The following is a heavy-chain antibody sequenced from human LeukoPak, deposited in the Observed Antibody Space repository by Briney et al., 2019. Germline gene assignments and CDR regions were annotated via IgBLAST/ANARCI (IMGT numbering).Heavy chain of an antibody. Sequence: GRSLRLSCAASGFTFSSYAMHWVRQAPGKGLEWVAVISYDGSNKYYADSVKGRFTISRDNSKNTLYLEMNSLRAEDTAVYYCARDRGTTGMHHNWFDPWGQGTLVTVSS. J-gene: IGHJ5*02. D-gene: IGHD3-9*01. CDR2: ISYDGSNK. CDR1: GFTFSSYA. CDR3: ARDRGTTGMHHNWFDP. V-gene: IGHV3-30-3*01.